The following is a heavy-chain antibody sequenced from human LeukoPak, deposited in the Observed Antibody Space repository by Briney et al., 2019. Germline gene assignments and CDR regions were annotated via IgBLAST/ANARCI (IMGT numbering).Heavy chain of an antibody. D-gene: IGHD5-18*01. CDR3: ALKNGCSYGVDY. V-gene: IGHV4-34*01. Sequence: PSETLSLTCAVYGGSFSGYYWSWIRQPPGKGLEWIGEINHSGSTNYNPSLKSRVTISVDTSKNQFSLKLSSVTAADTAVYYCALKNGCSYGVDYWGQGTLVTVSS. CDR1: GGSFSGYY. J-gene: IGHJ4*02. CDR2: INHSGST.